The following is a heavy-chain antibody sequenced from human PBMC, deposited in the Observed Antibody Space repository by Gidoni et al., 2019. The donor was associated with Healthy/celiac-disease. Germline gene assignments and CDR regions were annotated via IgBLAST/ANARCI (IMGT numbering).Heavy chain of an antibody. CDR1: GFTVSSNY. D-gene: IGHD3-9*01. V-gene: IGHV3-53*01. J-gene: IGHJ3*02. CDR3: ARAYDILTGYSDAFDI. CDR2: IYSGGST. Sequence: EVQLVESGGGLIQPGGSLRLSCAASGFTVSSNYMSWVRQAPGEGLEWVSVIYSGGSTYYADSVKGRFTISRDNSKNTLYLQMNSLRAEDTAVYYCARAYDILTGYSDAFDIWGQGTMVTVSS.